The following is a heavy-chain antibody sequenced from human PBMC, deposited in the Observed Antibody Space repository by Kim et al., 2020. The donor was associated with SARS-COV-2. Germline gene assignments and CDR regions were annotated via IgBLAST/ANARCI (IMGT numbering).Heavy chain of an antibody. CDR1: GFTFSNYW. J-gene: IGHJ4*02. CDR3: VCFKAGY. Sequence: GGSLRLSCTASGFTFSNYWMHWVRRVPGKGLVWLSRVKNDGSTTTYADSVKGRFTISRDNARNTLYLQLSSLRVEDTAVYYCVCFKAGYWAQGTLATVSS. V-gene: IGHV3-74*03. CDR2: VKNDGSTT.